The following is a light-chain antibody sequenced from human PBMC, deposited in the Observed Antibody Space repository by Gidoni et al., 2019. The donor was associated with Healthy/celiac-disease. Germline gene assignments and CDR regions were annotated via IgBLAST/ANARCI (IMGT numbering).Light chain of an antibody. CDR1: QSISSR. CDR2: KAS. Sequence: DIQMTQSPSTLSASVGNRVTITCRASQSISSRLAWYQQKPGKAPKILIYKASSLESGVPSRFSGSGAGTEFTLTIRSRQPDDFATYYCQQYNSFPITFGQGTRLEIK. J-gene: IGKJ5*01. V-gene: IGKV1-5*03. CDR3: QQYNSFPIT.